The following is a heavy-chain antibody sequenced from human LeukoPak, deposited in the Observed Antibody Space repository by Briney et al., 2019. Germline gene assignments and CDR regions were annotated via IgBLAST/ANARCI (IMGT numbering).Heavy chain of an antibody. CDR3: ARGSKIPYSSGWYSGY. V-gene: IGHV1-69*05. Sequence: GASVKVSCKASGGTFSSYAISWVRQAPGQGLEWMGGIIPIFGTANYAQKFQGRVTITTDESTSTAYMELSSLRSEDTAVYYCARGSKIPYSSGWYSGYWGQGTLVTVSS. J-gene: IGHJ4*02. CDR1: GGTFSSYA. CDR2: IIPIFGTA. D-gene: IGHD6-19*01.